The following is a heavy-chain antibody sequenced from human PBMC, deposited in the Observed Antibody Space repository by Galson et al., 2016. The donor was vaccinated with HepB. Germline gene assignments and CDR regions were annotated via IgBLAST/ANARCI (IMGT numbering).Heavy chain of an antibody. Sequence: SLRLSCAASGFTFRSYAMTWVRQAPGKGLEWVSIISGSGGSTKDADSVKGRFTISRDNSKNTLYLQMDGLRVEDTAVYYCAKERLVRRIFDHWGQGTLLTVSS. CDR1: GFTFRSYA. CDR3: AKERLVRRIFDH. V-gene: IGHV3-23*01. D-gene: IGHD1-1*01. CDR2: ISGSGGST. J-gene: IGHJ4*02.